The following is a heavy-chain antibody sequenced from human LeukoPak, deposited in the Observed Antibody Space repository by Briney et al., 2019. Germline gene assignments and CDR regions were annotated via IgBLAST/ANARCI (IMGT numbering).Heavy chain of an antibody. Sequence: PSETLSLTCTVSGGSISSSSYYWGWIRQPPGKGLEWIGSIYYSGSTYYNPSLKSRVTISVDKSKNQFSLKLSSVTAADTAVYYCARDKFPLVGATGDDAFDIWGQGTMVAVSS. CDR1: GGSISSSSYY. J-gene: IGHJ3*02. CDR2: IYYSGST. D-gene: IGHD1-26*01. V-gene: IGHV4-39*07. CDR3: ARDKFPLVGATGDDAFDI.